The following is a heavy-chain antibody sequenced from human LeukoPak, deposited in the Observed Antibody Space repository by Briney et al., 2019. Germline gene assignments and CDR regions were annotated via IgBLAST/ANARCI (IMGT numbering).Heavy chain of an antibody. CDR3: ARDIWTGYPPYPDY. J-gene: IGHJ4*01. V-gene: IGHV3-30*04. CDR2: TSYDGNAI. D-gene: IGHD3/OR15-3a*01. Sequence: GTSLRLPWAGSGFTFSNDSMPWVRQAPGKGLEWVAVTSYDGNAIYYADSGKGRFTISKDNPKNTPYLQMNRPGVQDTAWNYVARDIWTGYPPYPDYWGHGTLVTVSS. CDR1: GFTFSNDS.